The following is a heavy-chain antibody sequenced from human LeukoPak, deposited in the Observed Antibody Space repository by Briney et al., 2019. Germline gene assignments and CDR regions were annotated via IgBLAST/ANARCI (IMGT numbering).Heavy chain of an antibody. V-gene: IGHV1-18*01. CDR2: ISPYNGNT. Sequence: GASVKVSCKASGYTFTSYGISWVRQAPGQGLEWMGWISPYNGNTNYAQNLQGRVTMTTDTSTSTACMELRSLRSDDTAVYYCARWRQSNYDFVFFDYWGQGTLVTVSS. D-gene: IGHD3-3*01. J-gene: IGHJ4*02. CDR3: ARWRQSNYDFVFFDY. CDR1: GYTFTSYG.